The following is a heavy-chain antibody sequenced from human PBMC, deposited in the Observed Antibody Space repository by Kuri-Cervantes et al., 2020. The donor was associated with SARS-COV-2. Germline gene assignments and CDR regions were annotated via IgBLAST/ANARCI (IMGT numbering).Heavy chain of an antibody. Sequence: GESLKISCAASGLTFSSYSMNWVRQAPGKGLERVSSISSSSSYIYYADSVKGRFTISRDNAKNSLYLQMNSLRAEDTAVYYCARVPGPGGYGYWGQGTLVTVSS. D-gene: IGHD6-13*01. V-gene: IGHV3-21*01. CDR1: GLTFSSYS. J-gene: IGHJ4*02. CDR3: ARVPGPGGYGY. CDR2: ISSSSSYI.